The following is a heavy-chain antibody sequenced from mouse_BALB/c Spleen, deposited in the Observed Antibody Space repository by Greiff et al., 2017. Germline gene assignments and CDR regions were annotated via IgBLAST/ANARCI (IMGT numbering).Heavy chain of an antibody. CDR1: GFTFSNYW. D-gene: IGHD1-1*01. J-gene: IGHJ4*01. CDR2: IRLKSNNYAT. CDR3: TRYYGSSHYYAMDY. Sequence: EVKLVESGGGLVQPGGSMKLSCVASGFTFSNYWMNWVRQSPEKGLEWVAEIRLKSNNYATHYAESVKGRFTISRDDSKSSVYLQMNNLRAEDTGIYYCTRYYGSSHYYAMDYWGQGTSVTVSS. V-gene: IGHV6-6*02.